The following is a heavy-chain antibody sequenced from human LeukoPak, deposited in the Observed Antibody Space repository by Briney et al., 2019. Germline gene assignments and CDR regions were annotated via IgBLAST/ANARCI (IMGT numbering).Heavy chain of an antibody. D-gene: IGHD3-10*01. J-gene: IGHJ5*02. CDR2: LYTSGST. Sequence: SETLSLTCTVSGGSISSYYWSWIRQPAGKGLEWIGRLYTSGSTNYNPSLKSRVTMSVDTSKNHFSLKLSSLTAADTAIYYCARSYMVRGVRSWFDPWGQGTLVTVSS. CDR3: ARSYMVRGVRSWFDP. CDR1: GGSISSYY. V-gene: IGHV4-4*07.